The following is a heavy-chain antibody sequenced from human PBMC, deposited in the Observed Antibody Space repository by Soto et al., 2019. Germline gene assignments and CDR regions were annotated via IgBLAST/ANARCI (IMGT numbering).Heavy chain of an antibody. Sequence: PGRSLRLSCAASGFSFSIYSFNWVRQAPGKGLEWVSSITASSTYIHYADSVKGRFTISRDNAKNSLYLQMNSLRAEDTAVYYCARDNNFFDSGSGVDYWGQGNLVTVSS. CDR2: ITASSTYI. CDR1: GFSFSIYS. J-gene: IGHJ4*02. D-gene: IGHD3-10*01. CDR3: ARDNNFFDSGSGVDY. V-gene: IGHV3-21*01.